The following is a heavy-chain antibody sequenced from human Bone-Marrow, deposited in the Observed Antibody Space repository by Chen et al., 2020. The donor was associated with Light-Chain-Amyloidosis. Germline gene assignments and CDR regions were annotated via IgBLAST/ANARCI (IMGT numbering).Heavy chain of an antibody. J-gene: IGHJ4*02. CDR2: IYPDDSDA. Sequence: EVQLEQSGPEVKMPGESLKISCKGSGYTFPNYWIGWVRQMPGKGLEWMWVIYPDDSDARYSPSFEGQVTISADKSITTAYLQWRSLKASDTAMYYCARRRDGYNFDYWGQGTLVTVSS. D-gene: IGHD5-12*01. V-gene: IGHV5-51*01. CDR3: ARRRDGYNFDY. CDR1: GYTFPNYW.